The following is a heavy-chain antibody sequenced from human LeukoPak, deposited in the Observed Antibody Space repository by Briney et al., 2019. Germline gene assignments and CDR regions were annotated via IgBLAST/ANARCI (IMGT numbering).Heavy chain of an antibody. D-gene: IGHD3-22*01. V-gene: IGHV4-31*03. CDR1: GGSISGGGGYY. J-gene: IGHJ4*02. CDR3: ARRGSGSGYNGVSGFDY. CDR2: IYYSGNT. Sequence: SETLSLTCTVSGGSISGGGGYYWSWIRQRPGEGLEWIWYIYYSGNTYYSPSLRSRVTISVDTSKNQFSLKLNSVTAADTAVYYCARRGSGSGYNGVSGFDYWGQGTLVTVSS.